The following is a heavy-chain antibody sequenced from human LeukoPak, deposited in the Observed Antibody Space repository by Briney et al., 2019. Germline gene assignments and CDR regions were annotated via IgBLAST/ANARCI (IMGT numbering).Heavy chain of an antibody. CDR3: ARDLGSSWYGYYYGMDV. V-gene: IGHV4-34*01. D-gene: IGHD6-13*01. CDR1: GGSFSGYY. Sequence: PSETLSLTCAVYGGSFSGYYWSWIRQPPGKGLEWIGEINHSGSTNYNPSLKSRVTISVDTSKNQLSLKLSSVTAADTAVYYCARDLGSSWYGYYYGMDVWGQGTTVTVSS. CDR2: INHSGST. J-gene: IGHJ6*02.